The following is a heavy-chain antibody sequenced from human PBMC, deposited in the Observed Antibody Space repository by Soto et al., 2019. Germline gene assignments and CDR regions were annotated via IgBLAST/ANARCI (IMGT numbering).Heavy chain of an antibody. CDR1: GGSISSSSYY. V-gene: IGHV4-39*01. J-gene: IGHJ6*03. CDR2: VYYSGST. CDR3: AGSSCXTYYYYYMDV. Sequence: PXETLSLTCTVSGGSISSSSYYWGWIRQPPGKGLEWIGSVYYSGSTYYNPSLKSRVTISVDTSKNQFSLKLSSVTAADTAVYYCAGSSCXTYYYYYMDVWGKGTTVTVSS.